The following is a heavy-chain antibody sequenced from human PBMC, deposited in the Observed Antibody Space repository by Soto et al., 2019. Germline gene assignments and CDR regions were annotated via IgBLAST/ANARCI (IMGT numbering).Heavy chain of an antibody. Sequence: QGQLLQSGDEVKKPGASVRVSCRASGYDFTSYGISWVRQAPGQGLEWVSWISAYNGKRDTAQKFQGRVTMPLDTSTDTAHMELGDLTSDDTAVYYCARGRIVASIHDAFEIWGQGTMVAVSS. J-gene: IGHJ3*02. V-gene: IGHV1-18*01. D-gene: IGHD2-21*01. CDR2: ISAYNGKR. CDR1: GYDFTSYG. CDR3: ARGRIVASIHDAFEI.